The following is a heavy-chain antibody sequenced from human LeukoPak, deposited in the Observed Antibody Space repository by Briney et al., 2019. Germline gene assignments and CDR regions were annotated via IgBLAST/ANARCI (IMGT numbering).Heavy chain of an antibody. Sequence: SETLSLTCAVSGYSISSGYYWGWIRQPPGKGLGWIGSIYHSGSTYYNPSLKSRVTISVDTSKNQFSLKLSSVTAADTAVYYCARDRGSSGWYDALDIWGQGTMVTVSS. V-gene: IGHV4-38-2*02. CDR3: ARDRGSSGWYDALDI. CDR2: IYHSGST. CDR1: GYSISSGYY. D-gene: IGHD6-19*01. J-gene: IGHJ3*02.